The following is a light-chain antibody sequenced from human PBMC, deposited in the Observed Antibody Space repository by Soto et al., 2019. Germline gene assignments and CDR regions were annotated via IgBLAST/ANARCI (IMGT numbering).Light chain of an antibody. V-gene: IGKV3-11*01. Sequence: EIVLTQSPATLSLSPGERATLSCRASQSVSSYFAWYQQKPGQAPRLLIYDASNRATGIPARFSGSGSGTDFTLTISSLEPEDFAVYYCQQRSNWPPTWTFGQGTKVEIK. CDR2: DAS. CDR1: QSVSSY. CDR3: QQRSNWPPTWT. J-gene: IGKJ1*01.